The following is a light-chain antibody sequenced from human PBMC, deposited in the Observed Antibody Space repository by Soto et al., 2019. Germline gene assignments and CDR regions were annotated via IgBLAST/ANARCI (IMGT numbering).Light chain of an antibody. CDR3: QHYNSYPWT. Sequence: DIQMTQSPSTLSASVGDRVTITCRASQSISSWLAWYQQKPGKAPKLLIYKASSLESGVPSRFSGSGSWTEFTLTISSLQTDDFATFYCQHYNSYPWTFGQGTKVEIK. CDR1: QSISSW. V-gene: IGKV1-5*03. J-gene: IGKJ1*01. CDR2: KAS.